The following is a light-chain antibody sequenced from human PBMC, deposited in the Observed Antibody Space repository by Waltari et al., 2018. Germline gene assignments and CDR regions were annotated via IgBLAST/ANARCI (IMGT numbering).Light chain of an antibody. CDR3: QQRGTWPPRLT. CDR2: DTS. Sequence: EIVLTQSPATLSSAPGERATLSCRASQSVGSYLAWYQQKPGQAPRLLIYDTSNRATGIPARFSGSGSGTDFTLTITSLEPEDFAVYYCQQRGTWPPRLTFGGGTKVEIK. J-gene: IGKJ4*01. V-gene: IGKV3-11*01. CDR1: QSVGSY.